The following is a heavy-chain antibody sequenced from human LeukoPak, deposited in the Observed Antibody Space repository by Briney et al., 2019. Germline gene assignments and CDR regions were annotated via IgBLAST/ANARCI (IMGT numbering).Heavy chain of an antibody. CDR3: ARGTVCGSGGKCSGSWYYDY. V-gene: IGHV1-8*01. CDR1: GYTFTSND. D-gene: IGHD6-13*01. Sequence: ASVKVSCKASGYTFTSNDINWVRQATGQGLAWTGWMNPNSGNTGYAQKFQGRVAMTRNTSISTAYMELSSLRSEDTAVYYCARGTVCGSGGKCSGSWYYDYWGQGTLVTVSS. CDR2: MNPNSGNT. J-gene: IGHJ4*02.